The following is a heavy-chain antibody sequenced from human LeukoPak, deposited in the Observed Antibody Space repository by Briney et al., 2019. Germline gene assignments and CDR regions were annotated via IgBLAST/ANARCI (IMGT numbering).Heavy chain of an antibody. V-gene: IGHV1-46*01. CDR3: ARGPERFLEWP. J-gene: IGHJ4*02. Sequence: EASVKVSCKASGYTFTGYYMHWVRQAPGQGLEWMGIINPSGGSTSYAQKFQGRVTMTRDMSTSTVYMELSSLRSEDTAVYYCARGPERFLEWPWGQGSLVTVSS. D-gene: IGHD3-3*01. CDR1: GYTFTGYY. CDR2: INPSGGST.